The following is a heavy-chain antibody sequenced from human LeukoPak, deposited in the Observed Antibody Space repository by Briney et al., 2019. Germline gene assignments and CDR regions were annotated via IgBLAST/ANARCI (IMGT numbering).Heavy chain of an antibody. CDR2: ISAYNGNT. J-gene: IGHJ4*02. Sequence: GASVKVSCEASGYTFTSYGISWVRQAPGQGLECMGWISAYNGNTNYAQKLQGRVTMTTDTSTSTAYMELRSLRSIDTAVSYCARDSFALVVIRTRDFDYWGPGTLVTVSS. CDR1: GYTFTSYG. D-gene: IGHD3-22*01. CDR3: ARDSFALVVIRTRDFDY. V-gene: IGHV1-18*01.